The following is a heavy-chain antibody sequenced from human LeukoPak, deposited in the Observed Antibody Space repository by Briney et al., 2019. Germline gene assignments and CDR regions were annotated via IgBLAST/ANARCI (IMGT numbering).Heavy chain of an antibody. CDR2: IDPSDSYT. Sequence: GESLTISCKGSGYSFTNYWISWVRQMPGKGLEWMGRIDPSDSYTNYSPSFQGHVTISADKSISTAYLQWSSLKASDTAMYYCARQEGDIVVVVAATFDPWGQGTLVTVSS. CDR3: ARQEGDIVVVVAATFDP. J-gene: IGHJ5*02. D-gene: IGHD2-15*01. V-gene: IGHV5-10-1*01. CDR1: GYSFTNYW.